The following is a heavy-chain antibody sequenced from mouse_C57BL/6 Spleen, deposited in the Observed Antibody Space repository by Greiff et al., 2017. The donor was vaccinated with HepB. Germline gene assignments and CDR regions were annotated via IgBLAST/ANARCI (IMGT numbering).Heavy chain of an antibody. D-gene: IGHD2-2*01. J-gene: IGHJ1*03. V-gene: IGHV1-82*01. CDR1: GYAFSSSW. Sequence: VQLVESGPELVKPGASVKISCKASGYAFSSSWMNWVKQRPGKGLEWIGRIYPGDGDTNYNGKFKGKATLTADKSSSTAYMQLSSLTSEDSAVYFCARSSGYVWYFDVWGTVTTVTVSS. CDR3: ARSSGYVWYFDV. CDR2: IYPGDGDT.